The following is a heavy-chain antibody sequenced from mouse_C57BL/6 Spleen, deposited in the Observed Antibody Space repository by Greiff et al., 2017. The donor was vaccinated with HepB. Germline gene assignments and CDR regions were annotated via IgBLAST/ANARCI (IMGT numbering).Heavy chain of an antibody. D-gene: IGHD1-1*01. V-gene: IGHV1-80*01. J-gene: IGHJ1*03. CDR2: IYPGDGDT. CDR1: GYAFSSYW. Sequence: QVQLQQSGAELVKPGASVKISCKASGYAFSSYWMNWVKQRPGKGLEWIGQIYPGDGDTNYNGKFKGKATLTADKSSSTAYMQLSSLTSEDSAVYFCARRYGSSSGWYFDVWGTGTTVTVSS. CDR3: ARRYGSSSGWYFDV.